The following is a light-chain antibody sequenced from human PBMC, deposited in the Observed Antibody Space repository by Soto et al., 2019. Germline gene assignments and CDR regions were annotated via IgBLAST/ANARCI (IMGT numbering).Light chain of an antibody. CDR3: QQYDSYPWT. CDR2: DAS. Sequence: IQMTQSPSTLSASLGDRVTITCRASQSISSWLAWYQQKPGKAPKLLIYDASSLESGVPSRFSGSGSGTEFTLTITSLQPDDFATYYCQQYDSYPWTFGQGTKVDIK. V-gene: IGKV1-5*01. J-gene: IGKJ1*01. CDR1: QSISSW.